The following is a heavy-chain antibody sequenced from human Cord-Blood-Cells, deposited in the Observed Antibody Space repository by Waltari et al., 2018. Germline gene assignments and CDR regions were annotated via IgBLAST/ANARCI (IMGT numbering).Heavy chain of an antibody. CDR3: ATRIAAAGTMVQH. D-gene: IGHD6-13*01. Sequence: QVQLQQWGAGLLKPSETLSLTCAVYGGSFSGYYWSWIRQPPGKGLEWIGEINHSGSTNYNPSLKSRVTISVDTSKNQFSLKLSSVTAADTAVYYCATRIAAAGTMVQHWGQGTLVTVSS. V-gene: IGHV4-34*01. CDR1: GGSFSGYY. J-gene: IGHJ1*01. CDR2: INHSGST.